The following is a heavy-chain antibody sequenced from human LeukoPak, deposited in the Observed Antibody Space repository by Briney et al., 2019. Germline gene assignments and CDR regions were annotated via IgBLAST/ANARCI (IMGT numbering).Heavy chain of an antibody. Sequence: SVKVSCKASGGTFSSYAISWVRQAPGQGLEWMGGIIPIFGTANYAQKFQGRVTITADESTSTAYMELSSLRSEDTAVYYCARTKRTLGYCTNGVCYPLFYWGQGTLVTVSS. D-gene: IGHD2-8*01. V-gene: IGHV1-69*13. J-gene: IGHJ4*02. CDR1: GGTFSSYA. CDR2: IIPIFGTA. CDR3: ARTKRTLGYCTNGVCYPLFY.